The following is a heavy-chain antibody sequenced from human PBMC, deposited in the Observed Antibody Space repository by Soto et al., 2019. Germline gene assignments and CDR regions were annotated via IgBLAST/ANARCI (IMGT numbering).Heavy chain of an antibody. CDR2: IYYSGST. D-gene: IGHD5-18*01. V-gene: IGHV4-31*03. CDR1: GGSISSGGYY. J-gene: IGHJ4*02. Sequence: SETLSLTCTVSGGSISSGGYYWSWIRQHPGKGLEWIGYIYYSGSTYYNPSLKSRVTISVDTSKNQFSLKLSSVTAADTAVYYCARSHEGEDSYGLAFDYWGQGTLVTVSS. CDR3: ARSHEGEDSYGLAFDY.